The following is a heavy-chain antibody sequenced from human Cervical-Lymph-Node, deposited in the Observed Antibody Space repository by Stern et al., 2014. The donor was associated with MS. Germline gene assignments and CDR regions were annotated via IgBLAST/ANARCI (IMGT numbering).Heavy chain of an antibody. V-gene: IGHV3-15*01. CDR2: IKSQTDGSTT. CDR3: TTDPSGYYGDSGYLVYYHYGMDV. J-gene: IGHJ6*02. D-gene: IGHD3-22*01. Sequence: EVQLVESGGGLVRPGGSLRLSCSASRFAFSFAWMTWVRQGPGKGLEWVGRIKSQTDGSTTEYAAPVKGRFTISRDDSKNTLYLQMNSLKTEDTGVYYCTTDPSGYYGDSGYLVYYHYGMDVWGQGTTVTVSS. CDR1: RFAFSFAW.